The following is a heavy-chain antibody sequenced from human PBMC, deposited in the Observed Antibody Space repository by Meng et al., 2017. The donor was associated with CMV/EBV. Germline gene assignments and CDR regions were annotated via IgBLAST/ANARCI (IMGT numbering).Heavy chain of an antibody. J-gene: IGHJ5*02. Sequence: LTCTVSGYSISSGYYWGWIRQPPGKGLEWIGSIYHSGSTYYNPSLKSRVTISVDTSKNQFSLKLSSVTAADTAVYYCARAFYDFWSGYSSFDPWGQGTLVTVSS. CDR3: ARAFYDFWSGYSSFDP. CDR1: GYSISSGYY. CDR2: IYHSGST. D-gene: IGHD3-3*01. V-gene: IGHV4-38-2*02.